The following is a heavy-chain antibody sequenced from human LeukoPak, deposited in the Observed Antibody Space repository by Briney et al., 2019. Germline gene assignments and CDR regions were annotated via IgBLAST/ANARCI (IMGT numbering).Heavy chain of an antibody. Sequence: SETLSLTCTVSGGAISTYYWSWIRQPPGEGLEWIGSIYHSGSTYYNPSLKSRVTISVDTSKNQFSLKLSSVTAADTAVYYCARVGLSSGWYPNWFDPWGQGTLVTVSS. V-gene: IGHV4-38-2*02. CDR2: IYHSGST. CDR1: GGAISTYY. D-gene: IGHD6-19*01. J-gene: IGHJ5*02. CDR3: ARVGLSSGWYPNWFDP.